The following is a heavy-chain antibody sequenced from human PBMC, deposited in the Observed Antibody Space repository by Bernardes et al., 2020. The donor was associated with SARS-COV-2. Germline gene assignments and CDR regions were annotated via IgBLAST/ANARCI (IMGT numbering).Heavy chain of an antibody. CDR1: GYTFTSYA. D-gene: IGHD5-18*01. CDR3: ARDVTAMAFYWYFDL. J-gene: IGHJ2*01. V-gene: IGHV7-4-1*02. Sequence: ASVKVSCKASGYTFTSYAMNWVRQAPGQGLEWMGWITTNTGNPTYAQGFTGRFVFSLDTSVSTAYLQISSLKAEDTAVYYCARDVTAMAFYWYFDLWGRGTLVTVS. CDR2: ITTNTGNP.